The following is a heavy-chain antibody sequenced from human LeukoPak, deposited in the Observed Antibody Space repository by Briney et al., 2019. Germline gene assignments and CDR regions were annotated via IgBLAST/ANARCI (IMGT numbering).Heavy chain of an antibody. D-gene: IGHD6-13*01. V-gene: IGHV3-21*01. CDR2: ISSSSSYI. J-gene: IGHJ4*02. CDR1: GFTFSSYS. CDR3: AREGDSSSWYDY. Sequence: GGSLSLSCAASGFTFSSYSMNWVRQAPGKGLEWVSSISSSSSYIYYADSVKGRFTISRDNAKNSLYLQMNSLRAEDTAVYYCAREGDSSSWYDYWGQGTLVTVSS.